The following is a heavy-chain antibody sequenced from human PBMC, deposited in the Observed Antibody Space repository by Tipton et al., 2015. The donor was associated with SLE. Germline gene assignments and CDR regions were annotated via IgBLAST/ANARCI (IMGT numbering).Heavy chain of an antibody. V-gene: IGHV4-59*01. CDR1: GGSISSYY. J-gene: IGHJ5*02. Sequence: TLSLTCTVSGGSISSYYWSWIRQPPGKGLEWIVYIYYSGSTNYNPSLKSRVTISVDTSKNQFSLKLSSVTAADTAVYYCAGAGDGYFNWFDPWGQGTLVTVSS. CDR3: AGAGDGYFNWFDP. CDR2: IYYSGST. D-gene: IGHD5-24*01.